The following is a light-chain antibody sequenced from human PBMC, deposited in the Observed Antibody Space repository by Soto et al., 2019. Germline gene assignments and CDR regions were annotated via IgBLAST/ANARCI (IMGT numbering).Light chain of an antibody. CDR2: GTS. J-gene: IGKJ1*01. Sequence: EIVLTQSPATLSVSPGERATLSCRASQTISSNYLAWYQQKPGQAPSLLIYGTSSRATGIPDRFSGSGSRTDFTLTISRLEPEDSAIYYCQQYVSWTFGQGTKVEIK. V-gene: IGKV3-20*01. CDR1: QTISSNY. CDR3: QQYVSWT.